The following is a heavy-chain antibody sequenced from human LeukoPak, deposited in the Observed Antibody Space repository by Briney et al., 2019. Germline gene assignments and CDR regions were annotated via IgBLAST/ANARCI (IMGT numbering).Heavy chain of an antibody. J-gene: IGHJ4*02. Sequence: SETLSLTCTVSGGSISSSSYYWGWIRQPPGKGLEWIGSIYYSGSTNYNPSLKSRVTISVDTSKNQFSLKLSSVTAADTAVYYCARAPRSSWRNLPLQFDYWGQGTLVTVSS. CDR2: IYYSGST. CDR3: ARAPRSSWRNLPLQFDY. D-gene: IGHD6-13*01. CDR1: GGSISSSSYY. V-gene: IGHV4-39*07.